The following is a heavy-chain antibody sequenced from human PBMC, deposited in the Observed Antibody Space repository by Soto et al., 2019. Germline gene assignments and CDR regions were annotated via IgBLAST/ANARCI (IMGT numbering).Heavy chain of an antibody. J-gene: IGHJ4*02. CDR3: TRGVVPAAMPGRGGRIRAVANIDY. CDR2: IRSKAYGGTT. V-gene: IGHV3-49*03. D-gene: IGHD2-2*01. Sequence: GGSLRLSCTASGFTFGDYAMSWFRQAPGKGLEWVGFIRSKAYGGTTEYAASVKGRFTISRDDSKSIAYLQMNSLKTEDTAVYYCTRGVVPAAMPGRGGRIRAVANIDYWGQGTLVTVSS. CDR1: GFTFGDYA.